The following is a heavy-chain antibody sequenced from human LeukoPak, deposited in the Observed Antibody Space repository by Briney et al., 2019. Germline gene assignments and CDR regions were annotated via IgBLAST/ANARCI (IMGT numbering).Heavy chain of an antibody. CDR1: GFTFSSYA. CDR3: AKGRDYYGSGSYEFQH. V-gene: IGHV3-23*01. Sequence: PGGSLRLSCAASGFTFSSYAMSWVRQAPGKGLEWVSAISSSGGSTNYADSVKGRFTISRDNSKNTLYLQMNSLRAEDTAVYYCAKGRDYYGSGSYEFQHWGHGTLVTVSS. J-gene: IGHJ1*01. D-gene: IGHD3-10*01. CDR2: ISSSGGST.